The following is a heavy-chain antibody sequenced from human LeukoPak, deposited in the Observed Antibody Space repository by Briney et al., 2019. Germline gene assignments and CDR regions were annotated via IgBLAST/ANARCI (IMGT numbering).Heavy chain of an antibody. J-gene: IGHJ4*02. CDR2: IFPGDSDT. CDR1: EYFFTSYW. D-gene: IGHD2/OR15-2a*01. CDR3: ARLPNIGGKEYYFDY. Sequence: GEYLKISCRGSEYFFTSYWIGWVRQMPGKGLEWMGIIFPGDSDTRYSPSFQGQVTISADKSISTAYLQWSSLKAADTAMYYCARLPNIGGKEYYFDYWGQGTLVTVSS. V-gene: IGHV5-51*01.